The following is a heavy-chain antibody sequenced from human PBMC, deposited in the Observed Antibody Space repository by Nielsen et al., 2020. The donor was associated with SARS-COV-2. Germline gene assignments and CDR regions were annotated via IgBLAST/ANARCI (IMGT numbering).Heavy chain of an antibody. CDR2: INHSGST. J-gene: IGHJ6*03. CDR3: ARGPTYYYGSGSYYPGFYYYYYMDV. D-gene: IGHD3-10*01. V-gene: IGHV4-34*01. CDR1: GGSFSGYY. Sequence: SETLSLTCAVYGGSFSGYYWSWIRQPPGKGLEWIGEINHSGSTNYNPSLKSRVTISVDTSKNQFSLKLSSVTAADTAVYYCARGPTYYYGSGSYYPGFYYYYYMDVWGKGTTVTVSS.